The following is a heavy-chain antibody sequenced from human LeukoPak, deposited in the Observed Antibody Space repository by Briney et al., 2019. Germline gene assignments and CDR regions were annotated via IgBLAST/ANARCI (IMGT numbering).Heavy chain of an antibody. CDR1: GFSFSRSY. CDR2: IKQDGVDK. J-gene: IGHJ4*02. Sequence: GGSLRLSCAASGFSFSRSYMNWVRQAPGKGLEWVATIKQDGVDKYYVDSVKGRLTISRDTAKNSLFLQMNSLRAEDTAVYYCARDPSRYDLDYWGQGTLVTVSS. D-gene: IGHD5-12*01. CDR3: ARDPSRYDLDY. V-gene: IGHV3-7*01.